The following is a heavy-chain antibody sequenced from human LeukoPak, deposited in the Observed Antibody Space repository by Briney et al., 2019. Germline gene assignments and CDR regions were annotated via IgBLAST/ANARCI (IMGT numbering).Heavy chain of an antibody. CDR3: AWNYEYQRLFDY. CDR2: IYYSGST. Sequence: SETLSLTCTVSGGSISSSSYYWGWIRQPPGKGLGWIGSIYYSGSTYYNPSLKSRVTISVDTSKNQFSLKLSSVTAADTAVYYCAWNYEYQRLFDYWGQGTLVTVSS. D-gene: IGHD2-2*01. J-gene: IGHJ4*02. CDR1: GGSISSSSYY. V-gene: IGHV4-39*01.